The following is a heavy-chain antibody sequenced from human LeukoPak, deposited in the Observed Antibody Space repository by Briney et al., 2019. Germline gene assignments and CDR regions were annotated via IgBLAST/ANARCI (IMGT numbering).Heavy chain of an antibody. CDR2: IYYSGST. V-gene: IGHV4-39*07. Sequence: SETLSLTCTVSGGTISSSSYYWGWIRQPPGKGLEWIGSIYYSGSTYYNPSLKSRVTISVDTSKNQFSLKLSSVTAADTAVYYCARVPTVTFFDYWGQGTLVTVSS. CDR1: GGTISSSSYY. D-gene: IGHD4-17*01. J-gene: IGHJ4*02. CDR3: ARVPTVTFFDY.